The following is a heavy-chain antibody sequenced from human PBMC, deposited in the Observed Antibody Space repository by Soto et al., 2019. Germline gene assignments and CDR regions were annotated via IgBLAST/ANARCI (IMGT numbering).Heavy chain of an antibody. V-gene: IGHV4-39*01. CDR1: GGSISSSSYY. CDR2: IYYSGST. J-gene: IGHJ4*02. CDR3: ARLAVVTANFDY. D-gene: IGHD2-21*02. Sequence: PSETLSLTCTVSGGSISSSSYYWGWIRQPPGKGLEWIGSIYYSGSTYYNPSLKSRVTISVDTSKNQFSLKLSSVTAADTAVYYCARLAVVTANFDYWGQGTLVTVSS.